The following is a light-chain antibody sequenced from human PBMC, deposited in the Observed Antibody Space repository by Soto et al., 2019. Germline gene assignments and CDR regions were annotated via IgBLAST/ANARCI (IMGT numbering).Light chain of an antibody. J-gene: IGKJ5*01. Sequence: EIVLTQSPGTLSLSPGERATLSCRASQSINSRYLAWYQQKPGQAPRLLIYGASSRATAIPDRFSGSGSGTDFTLTINRLEPEDFAVYYCHQYDNSPPNNFGQGTRLEIK. V-gene: IGKV3-20*01. CDR3: HQYDNSPPNN. CDR2: GAS. CDR1: QSINSRY.